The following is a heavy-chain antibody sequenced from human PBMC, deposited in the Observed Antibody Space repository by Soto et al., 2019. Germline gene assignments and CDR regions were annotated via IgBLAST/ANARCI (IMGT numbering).Heavy chain of an antibody. CDR1: GGSISSSSYY. Sequence: PSETLSLTCTVSGGSISSSSYYWGWIRQPPGKGLEWIGSIYYGETTYYNPSLKSRVTISVDTSKNQFSLKLSSGTAADTAVYYCARPSNDCGGDCTFVYWGQGALVTVSS. CDR2: IYYGETT. J-gene: IGHJ4*02. V-gene: IGHV4-39*01. CDR3: ARPSNDCGGDCTFVY. D-gene: IGHD2-21*02.